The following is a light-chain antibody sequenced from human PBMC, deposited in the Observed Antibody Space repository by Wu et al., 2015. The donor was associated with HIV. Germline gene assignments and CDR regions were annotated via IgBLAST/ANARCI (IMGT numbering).Light chain of an antibody. Sequence: EIVLTQSPGTLSLSPGERATLFCRASESVGYDYLAWYQQKPGQAPRVLIYGASSRATGTPDRFSGSGSGTDFTLTISRLESEDFAVYYCQQYATSITFGQGTRLEIK. CDR1: ESVGYDY. V-gene: IGKV3-20*01. J-gene: IGKJ5*01. CDR2: GAS. CDR3: QQYATSIT.